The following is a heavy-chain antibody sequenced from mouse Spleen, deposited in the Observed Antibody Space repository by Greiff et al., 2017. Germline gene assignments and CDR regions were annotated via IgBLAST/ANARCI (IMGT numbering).Heavy chain of an antibody. CDR2: ISNGGGST. Sequence: EVKLVESGGGLVKPEGSLKLSCAASGFAFSSYGMAWVRQTPEKRLEWVAYISNGGGSTYYPDTVKGRFTISRDNAKNTLYLQMSRLKSEDTAMYYCARRLNWDWYFDVWGAGTTVTVSS. D-gene: IGHD4-1*01. CDR1: GFAFSSYG. CDR3: ARRLNWDWYFDV. J-gene: IGHJ1*01. V-gene: IGHV5-12*01.